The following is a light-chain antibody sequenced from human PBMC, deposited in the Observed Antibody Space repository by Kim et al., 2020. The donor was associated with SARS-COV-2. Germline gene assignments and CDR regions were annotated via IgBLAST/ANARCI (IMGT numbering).Light chain of an antibody. V-gene: IGKV1-16*02. CDR3: QQYKNYPIT. CDR2: AAS. CDR1: QGINID. Sequence: AAVGDRVTVTCRASQGINIDLAWFQQNTGKAPKSLICAASGLHSGVPSKFSGSTSGTGFILTINDLQPEDSGTYFCQQYKNYPITVGRRTRLEIK. J-gene: IGKJ5*01.